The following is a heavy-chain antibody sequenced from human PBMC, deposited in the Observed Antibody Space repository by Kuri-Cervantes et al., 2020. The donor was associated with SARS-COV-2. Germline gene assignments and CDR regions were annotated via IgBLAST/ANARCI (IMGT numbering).Heavy chain of an antibody. D-gene: IGHD3-10*01. V-gene: IGHV3-48*01. CDR1: GFTFSSYS. CDR2: ISSSSSTI. Sequence: GESLKISCAASGFTFSSYSMNWVRQAPGKGLEWVSYISSSSSTIYYADSVKGRFTISRDNAKNSLYLQMNSLRAEDTAVYYCARALTWFGEFVMGYWGQGPLAPVPS. CDR3: ARALTWFGEFVMGY. J-gene: IGHJ4*02.